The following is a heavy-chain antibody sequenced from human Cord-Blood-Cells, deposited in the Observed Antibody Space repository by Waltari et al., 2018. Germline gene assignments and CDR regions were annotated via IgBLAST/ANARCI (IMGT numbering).Heavy chain of an antibody. D-gene: IGHD3-3*01. CDR1: GFTFSSYS. Sequence: GGGLVKPGGSLRLSCAASGFTFSSYSMNWVRQAPGKGLEWVSSISSSSNYIYYADSVKGRFTISRDNAKNSLYLQMNSLRAEDTAVYYCARDIGAGYDFWSGYYYYYGMDVWGQGTTVTVSS. V-gene: IGHV3-21*01. J-gene: IGHJ6*02. CDR3: ARDIGAGYDFWSGYYYYYGMDV. CDR2: ISSSSNYI.